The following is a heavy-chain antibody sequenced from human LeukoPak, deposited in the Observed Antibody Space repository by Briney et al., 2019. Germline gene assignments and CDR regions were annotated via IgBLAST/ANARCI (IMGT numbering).Heavy chain of an antibody. D-gene: IGHD2-15*01. Sequence: SEALSLTCTVSGYSISSGYYWGWIRQPPGKGLEWIGSIYHSGSTYYNPSLKSRVTISVDTSKNQFSLKLSSVTAADTAVYYCARQVVVAATMGAFDIWGQGTMVTVSS. CDR1: GYSISSGYY. CDR3: ARQVVVAATMGAFDI. CDR2: IYHSGST. V-gene: IGHV4-38-2*02. J-gene: IGHJ3*02.